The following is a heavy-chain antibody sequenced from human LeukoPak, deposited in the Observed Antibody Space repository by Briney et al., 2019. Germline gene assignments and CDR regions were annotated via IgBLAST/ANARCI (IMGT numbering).Heavy chain of an antibody. CDR3: ARVGGAVAGRRALNYNWFDP. J-gene: IGHJ5*02. CDR1: GGSSSSYY. CDR2: VYYSRST. D-gene: IGHD6-19*01. V-gene: IGHV4-59*12. Sequence: PSETLSLTCTVSGGSSSSYYWSWIRQPPGKGLEWIGYVYYSRSTNYNPSLKSRVTISVDTSKNQFSLKLSSVTAADTAVYYCARVGGAVAGRRALNYNWFDPWGQGTLVTVSS.